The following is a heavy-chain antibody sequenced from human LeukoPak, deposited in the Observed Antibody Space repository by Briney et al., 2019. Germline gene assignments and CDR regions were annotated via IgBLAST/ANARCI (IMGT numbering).Heavy chain of an antibody. V-gene: IGHV3-74*01. CDR2: VNNDGTGT. CDR1: GFTLNRYW. D-gene: IGHD1-26*01. J-gene: IGHJ4*02. CDR3: ARGGLGGATPDY. Sequence: GGSLRLSCVVAGFTLNRYWIHGVRQAPGKGLVWVSYVNNDGTGTNYADSVKGRFTMSRDNARNTLYLQMNSLRAEDTSVYYCARGGLGGATPDYWGQGALVTVSS.